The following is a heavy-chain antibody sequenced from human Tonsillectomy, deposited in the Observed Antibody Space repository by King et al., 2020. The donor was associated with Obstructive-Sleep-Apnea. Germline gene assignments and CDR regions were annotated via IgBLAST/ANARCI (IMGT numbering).Heavy chain of an antibody. Sequence: VQLVESGGGLVQPGGSLRLSCAAGGFTFSNYAMTWFRQAPGERLEWVSGLSGGGADTYYADSAKGRFTISRDNSKNTLYFQMTSLRVEDTAVYFCVKDGPEVTTMQGFFDFWGQGTLVTVSS. CDR2: LSGGGADT. J-gene: IGHJ4*02. V-gene: IGHV3-23*04. CDR3: VKDGPEVTTMQGFFDF. D-gene: IGHD5-12*01. CDR1: GFTFSNYA.